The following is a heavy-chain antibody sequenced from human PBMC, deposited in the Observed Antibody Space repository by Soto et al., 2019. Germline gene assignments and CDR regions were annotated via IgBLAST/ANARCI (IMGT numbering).Heavy chain of an antibody. D-gene: IGHD6-19*01. CDR1: GYSFTSYW. V-gene: IGHV5-51*01. Sequence: PGESLKIFCKGSGYSFTSYWIGWVRQMPGKGLEWMGIIYPGDSDTRYSPSFQGQVTISADKSISTAYLQWSSLKASDTAMYYCARQASSSSGWYLGWFDPWGQGTLVTVSS. CDR2: IYPGDSDT. CDR3: ARQASSSSGWYLGWFDP. J-gene: IGHJ5*02.